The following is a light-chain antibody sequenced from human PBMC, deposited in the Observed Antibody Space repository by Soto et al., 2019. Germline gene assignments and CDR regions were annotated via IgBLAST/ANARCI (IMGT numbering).Light chain of an antibody. CDR1: SSDVGRYNA. Sequence: ALTQPASVSGSPGQSITISCSGTSSDVGRYNAVSWYQQHPGKVPQLMIYDVSIRPSGISDRFSASKSGNMASLTISGLQAEDEADYYCSSYTVSGSYVFGTGTKVTVL. CDR3: SSYTVSGSYV. J-gene: IGLJ1*01. CDR2: DVS. V-gene: IGLV2-14*03.